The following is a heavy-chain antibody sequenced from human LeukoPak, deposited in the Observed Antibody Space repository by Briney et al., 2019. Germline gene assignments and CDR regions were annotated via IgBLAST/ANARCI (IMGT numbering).Heavy chain of an antibody. CDR1: GFTFSSYW. D-gene: IGHD3-22*01. CDR2: IKQDGSEK. CDR3: ARMRTLYDSSGYHDY. Sequence: GGSLRLSCAASGFTFSSYWMSWVRQAPGKGLEWVANIKQDGSEKYYVDSVKGRFTISRDNAKNSLYLQMNSLRAEDTAVYYCARMRTLYDSSGYHDYWGQGTLVTVSS. J-gene: IGHJ4*02. V-gene: IGHV3-7*01.